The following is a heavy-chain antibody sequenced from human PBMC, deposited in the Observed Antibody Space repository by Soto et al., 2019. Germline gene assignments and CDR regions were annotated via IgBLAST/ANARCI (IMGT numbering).Heavy chain of an antibody. D-gene: IGHD6-19*01. V-gene: IGHV1-2*04. CDR3: ARGGVAGTSNSYGMDV. CDR2: INPNSGGT. Sequence: ASVKVSCKASGYTFTGYYIHWVRQAPGQGLEWMGWINPNSGGTNYAQKFQGWVNMTRDTSISTAYMELSRLRSDDTAAYYCARGGVAGTSNSYGMDVWGQGTTVTAP. J-gene: IGHJ6*02. CDR1: GYTFTGYY.